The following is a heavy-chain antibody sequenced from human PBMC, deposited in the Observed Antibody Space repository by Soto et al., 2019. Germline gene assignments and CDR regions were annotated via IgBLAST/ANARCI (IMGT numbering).Heavy chain of an antibody. CDR3: ARGGSDALYYYYGMDV. CDR1: GFTFSSYS. J-gene: IGHJ6*02. V-gene: IGHV3-48*02. D-gene: IGHD1-26*01. Sequence: GGSLRLSCAASGFTFSSYSMNWVRQAPGKGLEWVSYISSSSSTIYYADSVKGRFTISRDNAKNSLYLQMNSLRDEDTAVYYCARGGSDALYYYYGMDVWGQGTTVTVSS. CDR2: ISSSSSTI.